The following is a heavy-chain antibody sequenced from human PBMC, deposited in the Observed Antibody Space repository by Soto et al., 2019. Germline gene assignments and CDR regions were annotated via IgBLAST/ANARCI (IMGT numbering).Heavy chain of an antibody. CDR3: AKHAAAAAPDY. V-gene: IGHV3-23*01. CDR1: GFTCSTYA. Sequence: EVQLLESGGGLVQPGGSLRLSCAASGFTCSTYAMSRVRRAPGKGLEWVSLISGSGGGTCYADSVKGRFTISRDNSKNTLYLQMNSLRAEDTAVYYCAKHAAAAAPDYWGQGTLVTVSS. D-gene: IGHD6-13*01. J-gene: IGHJ4*02. CDR2: ISGSGGGT.